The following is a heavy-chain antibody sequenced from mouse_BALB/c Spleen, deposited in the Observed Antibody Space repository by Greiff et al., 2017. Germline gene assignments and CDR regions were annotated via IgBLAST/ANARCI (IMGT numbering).Heavy chain of an antibody. CDR2: ISSGGGST. CDR3: ARAAYLYAMDY. V-gene: IGHV5-12-1*01. Sequence: DVQLVESGGGLVKPGGSLKLSCAASGFAFSSYDMSWVRQTPEKRLEWVAYISSGGGSTYYPDTVKGRFTISRDNAKNTLYLQMSSLKSEDTAMYYCARAAYLYAMDYWGQGTSVTVSS. J-gene: IGHJ4*01. D-gene: IGHD5-5*01. CDR1: GFAFSSYD.